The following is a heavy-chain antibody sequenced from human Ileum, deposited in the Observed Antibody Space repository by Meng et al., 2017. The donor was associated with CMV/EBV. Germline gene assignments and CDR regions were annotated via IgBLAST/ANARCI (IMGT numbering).Heavy chain of an antibody. Sequence: GGSLRLSCAASGFNVSRNYVSWVRQAPGKGLEWVSIIYSGGNTFYADSVLGRFTLSRDNSKNMLFLHMNSLRAEDTAVYYCARDHQELANGAFDIWGQGTMVTVSS. CDR3: ARDHQELANGAFDI. CDR2: IYSGGNT. J-gene: IGHJ3*02. CDR1: GFNVSRNY. V-gene: IGHV3-53*01. D-gene: IGHD6-13*01.